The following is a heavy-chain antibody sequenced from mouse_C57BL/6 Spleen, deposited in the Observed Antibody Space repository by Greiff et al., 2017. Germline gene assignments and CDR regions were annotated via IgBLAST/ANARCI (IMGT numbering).Heavy chain of an antibody. CDR3: AGDGYAMDY. V-gene: IGHV1-82*01. D-gene: IGHD2-3*01. CDR2: IYPGDGDT. Sequence: VQGVESGPELVNPGASVTISCTASGYAFISSWMNWVKQRPGKGLEWIGRIYPGDGDTNYNWKFKGKATLTADKSSSTAYMQLSSLTSEDSAVYFCAGDGYAMDYWGQGTAVTVPS. J-gene: IGHJ4*01. CDR1: GYAFISSW.